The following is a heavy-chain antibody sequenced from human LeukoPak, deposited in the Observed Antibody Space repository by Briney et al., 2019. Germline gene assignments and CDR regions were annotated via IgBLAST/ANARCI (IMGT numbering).Heavy chain of an antibody. V-gene: IGHV4-59*01. J-gene: IGHJ4*02. CDR3: ARAAYCGGDCYPLYPDY. Sequence: PSETLSLTCAVYGGSFSSYYWSWIRQPPGKGLEWIGYIYYSGSTNYNPSLKSRVTISVDTSKNQFSLKLSSVTAADTAVYYCARAAYCGGDCYPLYPDYWGQGTLVTVPS. CDR1: GGSFSSYY. CDR2: IYYSGST. D-gene: IGHD2-21*02.